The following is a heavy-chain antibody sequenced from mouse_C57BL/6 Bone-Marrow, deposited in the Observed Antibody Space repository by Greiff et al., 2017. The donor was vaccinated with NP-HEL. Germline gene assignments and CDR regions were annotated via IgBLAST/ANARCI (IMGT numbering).Heavy chain of an antibody. CDR2: ISSGSSTI. D-gene: IGHD2-2*01. Sequence: DVKLVESGGGLVKPGGSLKLSCAASGFTFSDYGMHWVRQAPEKGLEWVAYISSGSSTIYYADTVKGRFTISRDNAKNTLFLQMTSLRSEDTAMYYGARGSTMVTKLDFWGQGTTLTVSS. CDR1: GFTFSDYG. J-gene: IGHJ2*01. CDR3: ARGSTMVTKLDF. V-gene: IGHV5-17*01.